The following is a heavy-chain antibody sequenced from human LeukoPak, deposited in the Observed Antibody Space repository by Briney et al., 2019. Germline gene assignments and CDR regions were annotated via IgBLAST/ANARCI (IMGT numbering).Heavy chain of an antibody. D-gene: IGHD3-3*02. V-gene: IGHV1-69*13. CDR1: GGTFSSYL. CDR2: IVPMFGRA. CDR3: ARVRGSALLSFLDDY. Sequence: ASVKVSCKASGGTFSSYLISWVLQAPGQGLEWMRGIVPMFGRANYAQKFQGRVAITADESTRIAYMELSSLRSEDTAVYYCARVRGSALLSFLDDYWGQGTLVTVSS. J-gene: IGHJ4*02.